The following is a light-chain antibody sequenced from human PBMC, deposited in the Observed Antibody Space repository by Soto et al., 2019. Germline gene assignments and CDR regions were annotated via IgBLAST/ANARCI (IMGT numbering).Light chain of an antibody. CDR1: SSNIGAGFD. J-gene: IGLJ7*01. CDR3: QSYDSRLSGFV. CDR2: GDT. Sequence: QSVLTQPPSVSGAPGLRVTISCTGSSSNIGAGFDVHWYQQLPGTVPKLLIYGDTSRPSGVPDRFSGSKSGTSAFLAITGLQAEDEADYYCQSYDSRLSGFVFGTGTQLTVL. V-gene: IGLV1-40*01.